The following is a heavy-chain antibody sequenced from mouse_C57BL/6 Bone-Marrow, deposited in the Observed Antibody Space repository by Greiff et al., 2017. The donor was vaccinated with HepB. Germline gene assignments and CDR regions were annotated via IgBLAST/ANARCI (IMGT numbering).Heavy chain of an antibody. CDR2: SRNKANDYTT. V-gene: IGHV7-1*01. CDR3: ARAYYGGYAMDY. Sequence: EVKVVDSGGGLVQSGRSLRLSCATSGFTFSDFYMEWVRQAPGKGLEWIAASRNKANDYTTEYSASVKGRFIVSRDTSQSILYLQMNALRAEDTAIYYCARAYYGGYAMDYWGQGTSVTVSS. J-gene: IGHJ4*01. D-gene: IGHD1-1*02. CDR1: GFTFSDFY.